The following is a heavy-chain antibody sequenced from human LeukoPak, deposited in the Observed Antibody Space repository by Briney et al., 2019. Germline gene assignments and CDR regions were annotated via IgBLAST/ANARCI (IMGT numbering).Heavy chain of an antibody. J-gene: IGHJ4*02. V-gene: IGHV3-64D*06. CDR1: GFTFSSYA. D-gene: IGHD4-17*01. CDR3: VKLGVDGEYFSDVVFDY. Sequence: PGGSLRLSCSASGFTFSSYAMHWVRQALGKGLEYVSAISSNGGSTYYADSVKGRFTISRDNSENTLYLQMSSLRAEDTAVYYCVKLGVDGEYFSDVVFDYWGQGTLVTVSS. CDR2: ISSNGGST.